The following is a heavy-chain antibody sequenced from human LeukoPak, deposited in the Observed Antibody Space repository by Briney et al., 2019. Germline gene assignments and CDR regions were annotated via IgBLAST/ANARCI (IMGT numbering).Heavy chain of an antibody. V-gene: IGHV3-21*01. CDR1: GFTFSSYS. CDR2: ISGSSSYI. J-gene: IGHJ6*02. D-gene: IGHD3-16*01. Sequence: GGSLRLSCAASGFTFSSYSMNWVRQAPGKGLEWVSCISGSSSYIYYADSVKGRFTISRDNAKNSLYLQMNSLRAEGTAVYYCASGRVGSYYYGMDVWGQGTTVTVSS. CDR3: ASGRVGSYYYGMDV.